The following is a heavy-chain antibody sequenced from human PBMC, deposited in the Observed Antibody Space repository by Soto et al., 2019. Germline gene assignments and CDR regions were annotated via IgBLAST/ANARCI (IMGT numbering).Heavy chain of an antibody. CDR1: GFTFRSYA. V-gene: IGHV3-23*01. CDR3: AKKGPPRDAFDI. J-gene: IGHJ3*02. CDR2: ISAGGSNT. Sequence: EVQLLESGGGLVQPGGSLRLSCAVSGFTFRSYAMSWVRQAPGKGPEWVSVISAGGSNTYYAESVKGRFTISRDNSKSSLYLQMNSLRDEDTAVYYCAKKGPPRDAFDIWGQGTMVTV.